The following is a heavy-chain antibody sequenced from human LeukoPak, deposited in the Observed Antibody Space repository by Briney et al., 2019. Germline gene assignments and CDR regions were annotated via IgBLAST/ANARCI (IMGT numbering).Heavy chain of an antibody. CDR2: INHSGST. CDR3: ARTTLVKYSTSLYYYYYMDV. J-gene: IGHJ6*03. D-gene: IGHD2-2*01. Sequence: PSETLSLTCAVYGGSYSGYYWSWIRQPPGKGLEWIGEINHSGSTNYNPSLKSRVTISVDTSKNQFSLKLSSVTAADMAVYYCARTTLVKYSTSLYYYYYMDVWGKGTTVTVSS. V-gene: IGHV4-34*01. CDR1: GGSYSGYY.